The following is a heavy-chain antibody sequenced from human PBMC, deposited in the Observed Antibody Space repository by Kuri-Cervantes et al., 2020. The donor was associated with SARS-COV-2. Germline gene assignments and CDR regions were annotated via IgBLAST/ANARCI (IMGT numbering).Heavy chain of an antibody. V-gene: IGHV1-69*10. CDR1: AGTFSSYA. J-gene: IGHJ4*02. CDR3: ASSFAPVGWDPTYYFDY. CDR2: IIPILGIA. D-gene: IGHD1-26*01. Sequence: SVKVFCKASAGTFSSYAISWVRQAPGQGLEWMGGIIPILGIANYAQKFEVRVTITADKSTSTAYMELSSLRSEDTAVYYCASSFAPVGWDPTYYFDYWGQGTRVTVSS.